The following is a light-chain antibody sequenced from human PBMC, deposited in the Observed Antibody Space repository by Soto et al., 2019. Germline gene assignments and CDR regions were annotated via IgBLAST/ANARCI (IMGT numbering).Light chain of an antibody. CDR3: QQYSSVPV. V-gene: IGKV1-27*01. CDR2: AAS. CDR1: QDIRNF. J-gene: IGKJ3*01. Sequence: DIQMTQSPTSLSASVGDRVTITCRASQDIRNFVAWYQQKPGKAPKLLIYAASTLQSGVPSRFSGSGSGTDFTLTSNSLQPEDVATYSLQQYSSVPVFGPGTKVEIK.